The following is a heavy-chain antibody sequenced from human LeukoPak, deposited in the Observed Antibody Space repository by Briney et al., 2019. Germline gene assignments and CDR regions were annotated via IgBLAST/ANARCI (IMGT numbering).Heavy chain of an antibody. CDR2: ISAYNGNT. CDR1: GYTFTSYG. J-gene: IGHJ6*02. CDR3: AGPETFVDHDYGDPEAYYYYGMDV. V-gene: IGHV1-18*01. D-gene: IGHD4-17*01. Sequence: ASVKVSCKASGYTFTSYGISWVRQAPGQGLEWMGWISAYNGNTNYAQKLQGRVTMTTDTSTSTAYMELRSLRSDDTAVYYCAGPETFVDHDYGDPEAYYYYGMDVWGQGTTVTVSS.